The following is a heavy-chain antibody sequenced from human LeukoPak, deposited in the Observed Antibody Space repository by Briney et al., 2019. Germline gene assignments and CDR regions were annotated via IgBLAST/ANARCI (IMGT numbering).Heavy chain of an antibody. CDR1: GYTFTSYG. CDR2: INTYNGNT. Sequence: ASVKVSCKASGYTFTSYGISWVRQAPGQGLEWMGWINTYNGNTNYAQKFQGRVTMTTDTSTSTAYMELRSLRSDVCAADYCARTYYYGSGSYYLNWFDPWGQGTLVTVSS. D-gene: IGHD3-10*01. J-gene: IGHJ5*02. CDR3: ARTYYYGSGSYYLNWFDP. V-gene: IGHV1-18*01.